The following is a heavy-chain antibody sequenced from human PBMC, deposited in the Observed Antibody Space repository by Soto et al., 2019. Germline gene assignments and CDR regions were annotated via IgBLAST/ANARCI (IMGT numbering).Heavy chain of an antibody. V-gene: IGHV1-18*01. D-gene: IGHD1-26*01. J-gene: IGHJ3*02. Sequence: ASVKVSCKASGYTFTTYGISWVRQAPGQGLEWMGWISGYNGHTKYAQKFQGRVTMTTDTSTSTVYMDLRSLRSDDTAVYYCAREGESGNYYLQAFDIWGQGTMVTVSS. CDR3: AREGESGNYYLQAFDI. CDR1: GYTFTTYG. CDR2: ISGYNGHT.